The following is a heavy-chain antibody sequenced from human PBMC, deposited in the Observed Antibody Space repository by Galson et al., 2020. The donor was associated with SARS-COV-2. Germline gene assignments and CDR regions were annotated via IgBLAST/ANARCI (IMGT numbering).Heavy chain of an antibody. CDR1: GYTLTELY. D-gene: IGHD4-17*01. Sequence: ASVKVSCKLSGYTLTELYMHSVRQAPGNGLAWMGGFDPDDGKTIYAQKFQGRVTMTEDTSTDTAYMELSSLRSEDTAVYYCATGPQSHGDPANGFEPWGQGTLVTVSS. CDR3: ATGPQSHGDPANGFEP. J-gene: IGHJ5*02. CDR2: FDPDDGKT. V-gene: IGHV1-24*01.